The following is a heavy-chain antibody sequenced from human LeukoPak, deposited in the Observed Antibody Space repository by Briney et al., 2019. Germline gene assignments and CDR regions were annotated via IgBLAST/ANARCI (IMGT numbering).Heavy chain of an antibody. Sequence: GGSLRLSCAASGFTFSSYSMNWVRQAPGKGLEWVSSISSSSSYIYYADSVKGRFTISRDNAKNSVSLQMNSLRAEDTAVYYCARSYRQQLVEGYWGQGTLVTVSS. CDR2: ISSSSSYI. CDR3: ARSYRQQLVEGY. CDR1: GFTFSSYS. J-gene: IGHJ4*02. V-gene: IGHV3-21*01. D-gene: IGHD6-13*01.